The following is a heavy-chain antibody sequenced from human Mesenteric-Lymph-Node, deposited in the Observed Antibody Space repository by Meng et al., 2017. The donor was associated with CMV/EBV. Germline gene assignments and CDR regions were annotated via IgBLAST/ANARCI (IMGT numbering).Heavy chain of an antibody. D-gene: IGHD1-7*01. CDR3: ARGTGTLDY. V-gene: IGHV6-1*01. CDR2: TYYRSKWYE. J-gene: IGHJ4*02. CDR1: GDSVSNDGAA. Sequence: CASSGDSVSNDGAAWNWFRQSPSRGLEWLGRTYYRSKWYEDYAVSVKDRLTINPDTSKNQFSLQLNSVTPEDTALYYCARGTGTLDYWGQGTLVTVSS.